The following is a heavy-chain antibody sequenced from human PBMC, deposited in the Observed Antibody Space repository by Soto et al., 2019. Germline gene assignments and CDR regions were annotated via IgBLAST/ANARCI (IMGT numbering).Heavy chain of an antibody. Sequence: PSETLSLTCTVSGGSISSYYWTWIRQSPGKGLEWIGYISNSGSTSYNPSLKSRITISVDTSKNQFSLKLSSVTAADTAVYYCARFNTYYYDSLERSNWFDPWGQGTLVTVSS. CDR2: ISNSGST. J-gene: IGHJ5*02. CDR3: ARFNTYYYDSLERSNWFDP. V-gene: IGHV4-59*08. CDR1: GGSISSYY. D-gene: IGHD3-22*01.